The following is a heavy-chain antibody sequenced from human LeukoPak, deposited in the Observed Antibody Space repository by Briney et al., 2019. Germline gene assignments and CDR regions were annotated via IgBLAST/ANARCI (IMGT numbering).Heavy chain of an antibody. D-gene: IGHD3-3*01. CDR2: ITGSGGST. CDR1: GFTVSNNY. J-gene: IGHJ3*02. V-gene: IGHV3-23*01. Sequence: GGSLRLSCAASGFTVSNNYMIWVRQAPGKGLEWVSGITGSGGSTYYTDSVKGRFTISRDNSKNTPYLQMSSLRAEDTSVYYCAKGPNFWLTPIAFDIRGQGTKVTVSS. CDR3: AKGPNFWLTPIAFDI.